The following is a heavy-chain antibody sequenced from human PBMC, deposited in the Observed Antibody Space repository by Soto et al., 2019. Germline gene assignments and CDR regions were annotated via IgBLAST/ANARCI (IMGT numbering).Heavy chain of an antibody. V-gene: IGHV1-69*13. CDR3: ARVQGPVGADIVVVPAAITDYYYYYGMDV. D-gene: IGHD2-2*01. CDR1: GGTFSSYA. CDR2: IIPIFVTA. J-gene: IGHJ6*02. Sequence: SVKVSCKASGGTFSSYAISWVRQAPGQGLEWMGGIIPIFVTANYAQKFQGRVTITADESTSTAYMELSSLRSEDTAVYYCARVQGPVGADIVVVPAAITDYYYYYGMDVWGQGTTVTVSS.